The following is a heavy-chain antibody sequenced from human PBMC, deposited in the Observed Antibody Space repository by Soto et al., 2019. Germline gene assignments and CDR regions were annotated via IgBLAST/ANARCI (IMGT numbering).Heavy chain of an antibody. CDR1: GGSFSGYY. D-gene: IGHD3-3*01. Sequence: PSATLSLTCAVYGGSFSGYYWNWIRQPPGKGLEWIGEIDHSGYTNYNPSLKSRVTISVDTSKNQFSLRLTSVTAAETAVYYCARVRDWFDPWGQGTLVTVSS. CDR3: ARVRDWFDP. CDR2: IDHSGYT. V-gene: IGHV4-34*01. J-gene: IGHJ5*02.